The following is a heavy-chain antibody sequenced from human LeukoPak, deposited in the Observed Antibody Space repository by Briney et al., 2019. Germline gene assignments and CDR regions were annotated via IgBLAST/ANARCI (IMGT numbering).Heavy chain of an antibody. CDR2: IYYSGST. J-gene: IGHJ6*03. CDR1: GGSISSYY. D-gene: IGHD3-10*01. Sequence: SETLSLTCTVSGGSISSYYWSWIRQPPGKGLEWIGYIYYSGSTNYNPSLKSRVTMSVDTSKNQFSLKLSSVTAADTAVYYCARVKGFGYGDYYYMDVWGKGTTVTVSS. V-gene: IGHV4-59*12. CDR3: ARVKGFGYGDYYYMDV.